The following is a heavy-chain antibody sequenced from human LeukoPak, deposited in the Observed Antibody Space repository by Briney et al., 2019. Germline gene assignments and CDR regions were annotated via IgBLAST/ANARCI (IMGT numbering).Heavy chain of an antibody. CDR2: IYYSGTT. D-gene: IGHD3-22*01. CDR3: ARHIAGSGYQALDF. J-gene: IGHJ4*02. CDR1: GGSVSRYY. Sequence: ASETLSLTCTVPGGSVSRYYWSWIRQPPGKGLEWIGYIYYSGTTSYNPSLKSRLTISVDRSKNQFSLKLSSVTAADTAVYYCARHIAGSGYQALDFWGQGTLVTVSS. V-gene: IGHV4-59*08.